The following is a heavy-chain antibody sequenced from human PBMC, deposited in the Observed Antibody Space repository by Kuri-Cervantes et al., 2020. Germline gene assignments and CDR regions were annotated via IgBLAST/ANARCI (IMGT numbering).Heavy chain of an antibody. Sequence: ASVKVSCKASGYTFTGYYMHWVRQTPGQGLEWMGWINPNSGGTNYAQKFQGRVTMTRDTSISTAYMELSRLRSEDTAVYYCARGYRYYYDSSGYHDAFDIWGQGTMVTVSS. D-gene: IGHD3-22*01. J-gene: IGHJ3*02. CDR3: ARGYRYYYDSSGYHDAFDI. CDR2: INPNSGGT. CDR1: GYTFTGYY. V-gene: IGHV1-2*02.